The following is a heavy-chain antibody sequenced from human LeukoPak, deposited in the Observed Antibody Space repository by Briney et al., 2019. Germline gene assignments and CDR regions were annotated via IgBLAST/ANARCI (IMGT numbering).Heavy chain of an antibody. CDR3: ARDSNPDIDY. J-gene: IGHJ4*02. CDR2: IYSGGST. CDR1: GFTVSSNY. Sequence: GGSLRLSCAASGFTVSSNYMSWVRQAPGKGLEWVSVIYSGGSTYYADSVKGRFTISRDNAKNSLYLQMNSLRAEDTAVYYCARDSNPDIDYWGQGTLVTVSS. V-gene: IGHV3-53*01.